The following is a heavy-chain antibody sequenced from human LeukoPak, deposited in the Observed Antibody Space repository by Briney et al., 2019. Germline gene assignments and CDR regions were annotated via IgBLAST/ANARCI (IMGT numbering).Heavy chain of an antibody. J-gene: IGHJ4*02. CDR1: GFTFNNAW. CDR2: IKSKSDGGTT. D-gene: IGHD3-3*01. CDR3: TTEPSNPQYYDFWSGQLFAHFDY. V-gene: IGHV3-15*01. Sequence: GGSLRLSCAASGFTFNNAWMSWVRQAPGKGLEWVGRIKSKSDGGTTDYAAPVKGRFTISRDDSKNTLYLQMNSLKTEDTAVYYCTTEPSNPQYYDFWSGQLFAHFDYWGQGTLVTVSS.